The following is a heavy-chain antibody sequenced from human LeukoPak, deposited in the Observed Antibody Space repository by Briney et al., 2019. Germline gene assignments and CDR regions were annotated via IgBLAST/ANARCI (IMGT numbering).Heavy chain of an antibody. J-gene: IGHJ5*02. D-gene: IGHD2-15*01. V-gene: IGHV3-11*04. Sequence: GGSLRLSCAASGFTFSNAWMSWVRQAPGKGLEWVSYISSGDTTIYYADSVKGRFTISRDNAKNSLYLQMNSLRAEDTALYYCARGTGGSAWGQGTLVTVSS. CDR2: ISSGDTTI. CDR1: GFTFSNAW. CDR3: ARGTGGSA.